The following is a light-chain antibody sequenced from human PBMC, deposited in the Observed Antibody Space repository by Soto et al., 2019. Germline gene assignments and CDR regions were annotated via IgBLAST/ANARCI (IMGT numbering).Light chain of an antibody. J-gene: IGKJ1*01. Sequence: EIVLTQSPGTLSLSPGERATLSCRASQSVSSNFLAWYQEKPGQAPRLLIYDGSNRATGIPARFSGSGSGTDFTLTISSLEPEDFAVYYCQQYGSSSWTFGQGTKVDIK. CDR2: DGS. CDR3: QQYGSSSWT. V-gene: IGKV3-20*01. CDR1: QSVSSNF.